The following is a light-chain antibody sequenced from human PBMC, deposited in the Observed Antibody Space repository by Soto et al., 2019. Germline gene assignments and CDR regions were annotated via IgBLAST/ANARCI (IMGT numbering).Light chain of an antibody. CDR3: QQAHSTPVT. CDR1: QSITTY. CDR2: TTS. J-gene: IGKJ4*01. Sequence: IQMPQSPSSLSASVGDSVTITCRASQSITTYLNWYQQKPGQAPNLLIYTTSTLKSGVPSRFSGSGSGTDFTLTISALRPEDFATYFCQQAHSTPVTFGGGTKLEI. V-gene: IGKV1-39*01.